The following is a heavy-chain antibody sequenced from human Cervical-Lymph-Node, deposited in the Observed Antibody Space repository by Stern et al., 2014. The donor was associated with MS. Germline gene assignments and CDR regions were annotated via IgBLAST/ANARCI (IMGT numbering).Heavy chain of an antibody. CDR2: MNPNTGNT. CDR1: GYTFTNYD. J-gene: IGHJ4*02. CDR3: TTSQGAF. V-gene: IGHV1-8*01. Sequence: QVQLVQSGAEVKKKEKSVKVSCKASGYTFTNYDINWVRQASGQGLEWIGWMNPNTGNTGAAQKFQGRVTLTGENSKNTAFLEINTLRFEDTAIYYCTTSQGAFWGQGTVITVSS. D-gene: IGHD3-16*01.